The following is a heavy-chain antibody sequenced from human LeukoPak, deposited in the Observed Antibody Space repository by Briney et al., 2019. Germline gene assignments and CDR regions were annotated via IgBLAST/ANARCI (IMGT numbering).Heavy chain of an antibody. CDR3: VRDVSSGWAFDY. D-gene: IGHD6-19*01. Sequence: GGSLRLSCSASGFTFNKYWMSWIRQLPGQGLEWVANVNQDGTQKYFVDSVKGRFTNSRDNARNLLYLQMNSLRAEDTAVYYCVRDVSSGWAFDYWGHGTLVTVSS. V-gene: IGHV3-7*01. CDR2: VNQDGTQK. J-gene: IGHJ4*01. CDR1: GFTFNKYW.